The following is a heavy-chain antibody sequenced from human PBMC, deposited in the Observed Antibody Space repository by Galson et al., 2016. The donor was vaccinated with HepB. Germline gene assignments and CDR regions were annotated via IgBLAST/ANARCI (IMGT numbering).Heavy chain of an antibody. J-gene: IGHJ6*03. Sequence: SVKVSCKASGYTFTNYGINWVRQAPGQGLEWMGGIIPIFGTANYTQRFQGRVTITADESTSTVYMELSRLSSEDTAVYFCASNPYYYDYMDVWGKGTTVTVSS. CDR2: IIPIFGTA. V-gene: IGHV1-69*13. CDR3: ASNPYYYDYMDV. CDR1: GYTFTNYG.